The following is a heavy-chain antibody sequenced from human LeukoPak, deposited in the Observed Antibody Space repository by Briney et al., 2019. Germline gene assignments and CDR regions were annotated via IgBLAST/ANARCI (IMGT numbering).Heavy chain of an antibody. Sequence: LPGGSLRLSCAASGFTFSNYAMSWVRQAPGKGLEWVSAICGSGGSTYYADSVKGRFTISRDNSKNTLYLQMNSLRAEDAAVYYCATRGGYFDYWGQGTLVTVSS. CDR3: ATRGGYFDY. J-gene: IGHJ4*02. CDR2: ICGSGGST. D-gene: IGHD3-10*01. CDR1: GFTFSNYA. V-gene: IGHV3-23*01.